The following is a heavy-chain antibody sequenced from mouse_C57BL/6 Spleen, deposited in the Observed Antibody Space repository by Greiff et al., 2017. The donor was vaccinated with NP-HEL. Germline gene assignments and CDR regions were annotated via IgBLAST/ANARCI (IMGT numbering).Heavy chain of an antibody. CDR3: TRGGYYGFFDY. J-gene: IGHJ2*01. V-gene: IGHV5-9-1*02. D-gene: IGHD1-1*01. CDR1: GFTFSSYA. Sequence: DVMLVESGEGLVKPGGSLKLSCAASGFTFSSYAMSWVRQTPEKRLEWVAYISSGGDYIYYADTVKGRFTISRDNARNTLYLQMSSLKSEDTAMYYCTRGGYYGFFDYWGQGTTLTVSS. CDR2: ISSGGDYI.